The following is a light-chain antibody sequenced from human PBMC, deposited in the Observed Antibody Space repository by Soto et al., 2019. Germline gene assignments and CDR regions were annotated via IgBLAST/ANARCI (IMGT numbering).Light chain of an antibody. V-gene: IGKV1-6*01. CDR1: QSISSY. CDR3: LQDYNYPRT. Sequence: IQMTQSPSSLSASVGDRVTITCRASQSISSYLNWYQQKPGKAPKLLIYAASSLQSGVPSRFSSSGSGTDFTLTISSLQPEDFATYYCLQDYNYPRTFGQGTKVDIK. CDR2: AAS. J-gene: IGKJ1*01.